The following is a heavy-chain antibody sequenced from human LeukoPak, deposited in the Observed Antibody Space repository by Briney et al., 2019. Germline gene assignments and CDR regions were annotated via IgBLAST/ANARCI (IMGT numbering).Heavy chain of an antibody. Sequence: ASVKVSCKASGYTFTSYDINWMRQATGQGLEWMGWMNPNSGNTGYAQKFQGRVTMTRNTSISTAYMELSSLRSEDTAVYYCARDVGYSYGGGYWGQGTLVTVSS. J-gene: IGHJ4*02. CDR3: ARDVGYSYGGGY. CDR1: GYTFTSYD. CDR2: MNPNSGNT. D-gene: IGHD5-18*01. V-gene: IGHV1-8*01.